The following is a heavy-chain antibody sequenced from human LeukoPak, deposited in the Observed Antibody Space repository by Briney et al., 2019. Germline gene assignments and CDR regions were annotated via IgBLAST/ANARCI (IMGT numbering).Heavy chain of an antibody. CDR1: GFTFGDYA. J-gene: IGHJ3*02. V-gene: IGHV3-20*04. D-gene: IGHD3-22*01. CDR2: INWNGGST. CDR3: ARVYYDSSGYYPPVGAFDI. Sequence: GGSLRLSCTASGFTFGDYAMSWFRQAPGKGLELVSGINWNGGSTGYADSVKGRFTISRDNAKNSLYLQMNSLRAEDTALYYCARVYYDSSGYYPPVGAFDIWGQGTMVTVSS.